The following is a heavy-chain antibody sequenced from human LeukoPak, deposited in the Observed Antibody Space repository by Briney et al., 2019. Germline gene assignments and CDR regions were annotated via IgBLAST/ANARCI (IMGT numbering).Heavy chain of an antibody. Sequence: GGSLRLSCAASGFTFTSYSMNWVRQAPGKGLEWVSTISGGGGSTYYADSVKGRFTISRDNSKNTLYLQMNSLTAEDTAVYYCAQDWGSSGGWGQGTLVTVSS. V-gene: IGHV3-23*01. J-gene: IGHJ4*02. CDR3: AQDWGSSGG. CDR2: ISGGGGST. CDR1: GFTFTSYS. D-gene: IGHD3-16*01.